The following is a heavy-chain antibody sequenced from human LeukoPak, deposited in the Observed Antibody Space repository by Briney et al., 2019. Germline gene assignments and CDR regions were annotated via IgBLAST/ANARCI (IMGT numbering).Heavy chain of an antibody. CDR1: GGSISSSSYY. J-gene: IGHJ3*02. D-gene: IGHD1-1*01. CDR3: AKSLLTTATGTGRAFDI. CDR2: ISAGGETT. V-gene: IGHV3-23*01. Sequence: ETLSLTCTVSGGSISSSSYYWGWVRQAPGKGLEWVSGISAGGETTFYADSVRGRLTISRDNSKNTLYLQMNSLRADDTAVYYCAKSLLTTATGTGRAFDIWGQGTMVTVSS.